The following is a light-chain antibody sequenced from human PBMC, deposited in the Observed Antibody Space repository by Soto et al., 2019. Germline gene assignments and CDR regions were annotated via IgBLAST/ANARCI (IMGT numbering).Light chain of an antibody. V-gene: IGLV2-11*01. J-gene: IGLJ1*01. CDR3: CSYAGTYIPYV. CDR1: SSNVGGYNY. CDR2: DVN. Sequence: QSALTQPRSVSGSPGQSVTISCTGTSSNVGGYNYVSWYQQHPGKAPKLMIYDVNKRPSGVPDRFSGSKSGNTASLTISGLQAEDEADYYCCSYAGTYIPYVFGTGTQLTVL.